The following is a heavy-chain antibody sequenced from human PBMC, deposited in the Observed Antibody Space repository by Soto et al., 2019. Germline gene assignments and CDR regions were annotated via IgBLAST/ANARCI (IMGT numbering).Heavy chain of an antibody. V-gene: IGHV4-61*01. D-gene: IGHD3-3*01. Sequence: QVQLQESGPGLVKPSETLSLTCTVSGGSFTSGSYSWSWIRQPPGKGLEWIGYVYHTGRTSYNPSLMSRVSISIDTSKNQFSLNLDSVTAADTAVYFCARDFAYFDSWGEGTLVTVSS. J-gene: IGHJ4*02. CDR3: ARDFAYFDS. CDR2: VYHTGRT. CDR1: GGSFTSGSYS.